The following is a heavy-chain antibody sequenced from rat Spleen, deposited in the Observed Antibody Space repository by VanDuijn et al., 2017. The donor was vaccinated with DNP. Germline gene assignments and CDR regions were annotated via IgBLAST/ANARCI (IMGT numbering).Heavy chain of an antibody. Sequence: EVQLVESGGGLVQPGRSLKLSCAASGFSFSYYYMAWVRQAPTKGLEWVAYIGSDGYAPYYGDSVKGRFAISRDNAESTLYLQMDSLRSEDTATYYCVRWNSGHFDYWGQGVMVTVSS. CDR1: GFSFSYYY. CDR2: IGSDGYAP. V-gene: IGHV5-25*01. CDR3: VRWNSGHFDY. J-gene: IGHJ2*01. D-gene: IGHD4-3*01.